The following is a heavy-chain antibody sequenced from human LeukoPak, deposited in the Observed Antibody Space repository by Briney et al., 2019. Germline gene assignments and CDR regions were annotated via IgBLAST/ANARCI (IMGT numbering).Heavy chain of an antibody. CDR3: VKARAMVAPLQKSQHCFDS. CDR2: SSARSGVP. CDR1: GFAFNSYA. V-gene: IGHV3-23*01. Sequence: PGGSLRLSCVASGFAFNSYAISWVRQAPGKGLEWVSTSSARSGVPLYADSVKGRFTMSRDTSKSTLILHMSSLRVEDTAVYDCVKARAMVAPLQKSQHCFDSWGQGTLVTVSS. J-gene: IGHJ4*02. D-gene: IGHD2-15*01.